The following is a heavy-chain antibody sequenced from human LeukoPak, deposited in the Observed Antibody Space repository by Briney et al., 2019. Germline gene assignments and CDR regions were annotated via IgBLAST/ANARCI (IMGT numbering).Heavy chain of an antibody. V-gene: IGHV3-11*04. J-gene: IGHJ4*02. Sequence: SGGSLRLSCAASGFTFSDYYMSWIRQAPGKGLEWVSYIGSSGNNIYYADSVEGRFTISRDNAKNSPYLQMNSLRAEDTAVYYCARVAQQSWVDYWGQGTLVTVSS. CDR3: ARVAQQSWVDY. CDR1: GFTFSDYY. D-gene: IGHD1-1*01. CDR2: IGSSGNNI.